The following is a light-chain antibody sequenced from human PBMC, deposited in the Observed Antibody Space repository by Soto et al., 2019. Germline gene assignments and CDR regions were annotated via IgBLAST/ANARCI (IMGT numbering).Light chain of an antibody. CDR3: QQYNNWPWP. CDR2: GAS. CDR1: QSVSSSY. Sequence: VVKLSACTLSLTPGERATLSCMSSQSVSSSYLAWYQQKPGQAPRLLIYGASSRATGIPDSFSGSGSGTDFTLTISSLQSEDFAVYSCQQYNNWPWPFGQG. V-gene: IGKV3-20*01. J-gene: IGKJ1*01.